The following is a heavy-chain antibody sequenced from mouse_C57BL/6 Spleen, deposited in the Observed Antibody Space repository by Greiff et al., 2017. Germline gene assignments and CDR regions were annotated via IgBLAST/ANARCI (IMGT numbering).Heavy chain of an antibody. J-gene: IGHJ3*01. CDR3: ARAYYGSSHGFAY. V-gene: IGHV1-72*01. D-gene: IGHD1-1*01. Sequence: QVQLQQPGAELMKPGASVSLSCKASGYTFTSYWMHWVQQRPGRGLEWIGRIDPNSGGTKYNEKFKSKARLTVDKPSSKAYMKLSSLTSEDSAVYYCARAYYGSSHGFAYWGQGTLVTVSA. CDR2: IDPNSGGT. CDR1: GYTFTSYW.